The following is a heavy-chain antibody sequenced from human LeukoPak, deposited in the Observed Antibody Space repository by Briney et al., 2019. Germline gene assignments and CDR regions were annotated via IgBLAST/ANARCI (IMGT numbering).Heavy chain of an antibody. CDR1: RFIFSDYI. Sequence: PGGSLRLSCVASRFIFSDYIINWVRQAPGKGLEWVGFIRSKAYGGTTEYAASVKGRFTISRDDSKSVAYLQMNSLKTEDTAVYYCTRDSGRYCSGGSCYYFDYWGQGTLVTVSS. V-gene: IGHV3-49*04. CDR3: TRDSGRYCSGGSCYYFDY. D-gene: IGHD2-15*01. CDR2: IRSKAYGGTT. J-gene: IGHJ4*02.